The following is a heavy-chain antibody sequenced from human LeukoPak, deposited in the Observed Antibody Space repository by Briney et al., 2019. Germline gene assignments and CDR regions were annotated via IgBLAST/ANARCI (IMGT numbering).Heavy chain of an antibody. Sequence: SETLSLTCTVSGGSISSYYWSWIRQPPGKGLEWIGYIYYSGSTNYNPSLKSRVTISVDTSKNQFSLKLGSVTAADTAVYYCATRENSSGGYHYWGQGTLVTVSS. V-gene: IGHV4-59*08. CDR2: IYYSGST. D-gene: IGHD6-19*01. J-gene: IGHJ4*02. CDR1: GGSISSYY. CDR3: ATRENSSGGYHY.